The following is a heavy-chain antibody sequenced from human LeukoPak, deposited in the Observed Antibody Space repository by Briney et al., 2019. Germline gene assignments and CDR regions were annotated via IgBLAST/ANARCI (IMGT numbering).Heavy chain of an antibody. V-gene: IGHV4-39*01. CDR3: VRHRSGQAWLDP. CDR2: IYYSGSS. Sequence: SETLSLTCTVAGDSVTSRSYCWGWIRQPPGKGLEWIGCIYYSGSSLYNSSLNSRVTISVDTSKNEFSLRLQSVTATDTALYYCVRHRSGQAWLDPWGQGTLVTVPS. D-gene: IGHD1-26*01. CDR1: GDSVTSRSYC. J-gene: IGHJ5*02.